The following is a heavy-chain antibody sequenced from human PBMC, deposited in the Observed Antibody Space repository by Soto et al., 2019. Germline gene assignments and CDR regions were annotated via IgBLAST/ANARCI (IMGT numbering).Heavy chain of an antibody. CDR3: AKARCSTTNCYVPDY. V-gene: IGHV3-23*01. D-gene: IGHD2-2*01. CDR2: ISGSGASS. J-gene: IGHJ4*02. Sequence: GGSLRLSCAASGFTFSTYTMSWVRRAPGKGLEWVSAISGSGASSSYADSVQGRFTISRDNPKRTLYLQMNNLRAEDTAVYYCAKARCSTTNCYVPDYWGQGTLVTVSS. CDR1: GFTFSTYT.